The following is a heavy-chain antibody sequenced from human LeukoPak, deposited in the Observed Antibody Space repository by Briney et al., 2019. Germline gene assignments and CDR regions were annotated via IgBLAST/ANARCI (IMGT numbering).Heavy chain of an antibody. V-gene: IGHV1-2*02. D-gene: IGHD6-19*01. CDR2: INPNSGGT. J-gene: IGHJ4*02. CDR3: AREQVAGTLFFDY. Sequence: ASVKVSCKASGYTFTGYYMHWVRQAPGQGLEWMGWINPNSGGTNYAQKFQGRVTMTRDTSISTAYTELSRLRSDDTAVYYCAREQVAGTLFFDYWGQGTLVTVSS. CDR1: GYTFTGYY.